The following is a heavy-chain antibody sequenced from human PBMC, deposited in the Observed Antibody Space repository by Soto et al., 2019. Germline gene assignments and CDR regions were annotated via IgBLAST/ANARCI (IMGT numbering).Heavy chain of an antibody. CDR1: GDSISRTDW. Sequence: SEALSLTCAVSGDSISRTDWWNWGRQSPGKGLEWIGEIYHGGNIYYNPSLKSRVTISVDTSKNQFSLKLNSVTAADTAVYYCARSTWNYYHYWGQGTLVTVFS. D-gene: IGHD1-7*01. CDR3: ARSTWNYYHY. V-gene: IGHV4-4*02. J-gene: IGHJ4*02. CDR2: IYHGGNI.